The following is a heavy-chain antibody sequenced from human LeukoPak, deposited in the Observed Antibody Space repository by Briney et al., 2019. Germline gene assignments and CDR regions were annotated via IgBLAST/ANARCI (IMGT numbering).Heavy chain of an antibody. CDR1: VGSFSGYH. V-gene: IGHV4-34*01. CDR3: ARGQGAARYSDL. D-gene: IGHD3-16*01. Sequence: SETLSLTCAVYVGSFSGYHWNWIRRPPGKGLEWIGEVSHSGSTNYNPSLKSRVTISVDTSKNQFSLKLSSMTAADTAVYFCARGQGAARYSDLWGRGTLVTVSS. J-gene: IGHJ2*01. CDR2: VSHSGST.